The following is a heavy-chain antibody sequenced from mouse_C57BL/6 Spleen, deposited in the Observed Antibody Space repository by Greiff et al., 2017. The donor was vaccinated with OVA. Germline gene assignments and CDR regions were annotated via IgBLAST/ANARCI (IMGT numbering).Heavy chain of an antibody. CDR2: IYPSDSET. J-gene: IGHJ4*01. V-gene: IGHV1-61*01. CDR3: ARAGAYYSHYAMDY. CDR1: GYTFTSYW. D-gene: IGHD2-12*01. Sequence: VQLQQPGAELVRPGSSVKLSCKASGYTFTSYWMDWVKQRPGQGLEWIGNIYPSDSETHCNQKFKDKATLTVDKSSSTAYMQLSSLTSEDSAVYYCARAGAYYSHYAMDYWGQGTSVTVSS.